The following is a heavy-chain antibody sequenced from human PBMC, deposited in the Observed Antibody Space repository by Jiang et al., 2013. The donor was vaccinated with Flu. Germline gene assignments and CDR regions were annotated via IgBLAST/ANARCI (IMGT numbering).Heavy chain of an antibody. J-gene: IGHJ4*02. CDR2: INHSGST. Sequence: LLKPSETLSLTCAVYGGSFSGYYWSWIRQPPGKGLEWIGEINHSGSTNYNPSLKSRVTISIDTSKNQFSLKLSSVTAADTAVYYCARGHGLHLGMRNWGQGTLVTVSS. V-gene: IGHV4-34*01. D-gene: IGHD3-16*01. CDR1: GGSFSGYY. CDR3: ARGHGLHLGMRN.